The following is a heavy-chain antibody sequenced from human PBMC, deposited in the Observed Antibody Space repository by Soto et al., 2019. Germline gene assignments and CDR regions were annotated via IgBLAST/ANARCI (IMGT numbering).Heavy chain of an antibody. Sequence: EVQLVETGGGLIQPGGSLRLSCAASGFTVSSNYMSWVRQAPGKGLEWVSVIYSGGSTYYADSVKGRFTISRDNSKNTLYLQMNSLRDEDTTVYDCARAYYDLWSGYPSYFDYWGQGTLVTVSS. V-gene: IGHV3-53*02. D-gene: IGHD3-3*01. CDR2: IYSGGST. CDR3: ARAYYDLWSGYPSYFDY. CDR1: GFTVSSNY. J-gene: IGHJ4*02.